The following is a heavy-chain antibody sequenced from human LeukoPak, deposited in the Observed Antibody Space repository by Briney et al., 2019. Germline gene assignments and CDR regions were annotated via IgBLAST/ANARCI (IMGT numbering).Heavy chain of an antibody. Sequence: ASVKVSCKASGYTFTSYGISWVRQAPGQGLEWMGWISAYNGNTNYAQKLQGRVTMTTDTSTSTAYMELRSLRSDDTAVYYCARHKLGYSSGWYYYGMDVWGQGTTVTVSS. CDR2: ISAYNGNT. CDR3: ARHKLGYSSGWYYYGMDV. V-gene: IGHV1-18*01. CDR1: GYTFTSYG. J-gene: IGHJ6*02. D-gene: IGHD6-19*01.